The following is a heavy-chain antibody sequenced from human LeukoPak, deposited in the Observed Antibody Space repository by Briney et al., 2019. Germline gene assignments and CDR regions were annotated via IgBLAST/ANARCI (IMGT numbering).Heavy chain of an antibody. CDR2: ISAYNGNT. V-gene: IGHV1-18*01. D-gene: IGHD6-6*01. Sequence: ASVKVSCKASGYTFTSYGISWVRQAPGQGLEWMGWISAYNGNTNYAQKLQGRVTMTTDTSTSTAHMELRSLRSDDTAVYYCARDSIAARPYYYYGMDVWGQGTTVTVSS. J-gene: IGHJ6*02. CDR1: GYTFTSYG. CDR3: ARDSIAARPYYYYGMDV.